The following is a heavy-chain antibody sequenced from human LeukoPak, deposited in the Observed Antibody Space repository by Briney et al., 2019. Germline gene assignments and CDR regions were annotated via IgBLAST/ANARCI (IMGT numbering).Heavy chain of an antibody. CDR3: ARVITMVRGGPLGPYCGMDV. Sequence: ASVKVSCKASGYTFTSYYMHWVRQAPGQGLEWMGIINPSGGSTSYAQKFQGRVTMTRDTSTSTVYMELSSLGSEDTAVYYCARVITMVRGGPLGPYCGMDVWGKGTTVTVSS. CDR1: GYTFTSYY. CDR2: INPSGGST. J-gene: IGHJ6*04. V-gene: IGHV1-46*01. D-gene: IGHD3-10*01.